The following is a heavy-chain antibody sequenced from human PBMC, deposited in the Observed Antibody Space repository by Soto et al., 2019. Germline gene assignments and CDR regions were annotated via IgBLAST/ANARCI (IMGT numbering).Heavy chain of an antibody. CDR3: AKDRHPDGIWTFDY. CDR1: GFSFSGYT. CDR2: INGGGGTT. V-gene: IGHV3-23*01. J-gene: IGHJ4*02. Sequence: EVQLLESGGHLIQPGESLRLSCAASGFSFSGYTMNWVRQAQGKGLEWISGINGGGGTTYYADSVKGRFTISRDDSKNILYLQMNSPRAEDTAIYYCAKDRHPDGIWTFDYWGRGTLVTGSS. D-gene: IGHD3-9*01.